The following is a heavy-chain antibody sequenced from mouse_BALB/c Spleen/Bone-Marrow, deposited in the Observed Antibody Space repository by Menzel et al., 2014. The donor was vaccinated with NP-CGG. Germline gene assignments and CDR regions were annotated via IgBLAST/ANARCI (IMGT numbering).Heavy chain of an antibody. CDR3: VRHMDY. J-gene: IGHJ4*01. Sequence: EVKLMESGGGLVQPKGSLKLSCAASGFTFNTYAMNWVRQAPGKGLEWVARIRSKSNNYATYYADSMKDRFTISRDDSQSMLYLQMNNLKTEDTAMYYCVRHMDYWGQGTSVTVSS. CDR2: IRSKSNNYAT. CDR1: GFTFNTYA. V-gene: IGHV10-1*02.